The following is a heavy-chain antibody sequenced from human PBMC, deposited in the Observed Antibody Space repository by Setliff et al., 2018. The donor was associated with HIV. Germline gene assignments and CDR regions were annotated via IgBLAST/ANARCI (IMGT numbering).Heavy chain of an antibody. CDR2: INPKSGGT. Sequence: RASVKVSCKASGYTFTGYYMHWVRQAPGQGPEWLGRINPKSGGTRYAQKFQGRVSMTRDTAISTAYMELSRLRSDDSAVYYCARLPFITIFGVLNGDDGFDIWGQGTMVTVSS. CDR1: GYTFTGYY. J-gene: IGHJ3*02. D-gene: IGHD3-3*01. V-gene: IGHV1-2*06. CDR3: ARLPFITIFGVLNGDDGFDI.